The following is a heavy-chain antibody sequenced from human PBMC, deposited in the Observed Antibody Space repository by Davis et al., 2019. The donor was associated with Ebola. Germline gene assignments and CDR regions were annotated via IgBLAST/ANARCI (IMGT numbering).Heavy chain of an antibody. D-gene: IGHD4-23*01. CDR2: ISYDGSNK. Sequence: PGGSLRLSCAASGFTFSSYGMHWVRQAPGKGLEWVAVISYDGSNKYYADSVKGRFTISRDNSKNTLYLQMNSLRAEDTAVYHCAKPIDYGGIQDAFDIWGRGTMVTVSS. J-gene: IGHJ3*02. V-gene: IGHV3-30*18. CDR3: AKPIDYGGIQDAFDI. CDR1: GFTFSSYG.